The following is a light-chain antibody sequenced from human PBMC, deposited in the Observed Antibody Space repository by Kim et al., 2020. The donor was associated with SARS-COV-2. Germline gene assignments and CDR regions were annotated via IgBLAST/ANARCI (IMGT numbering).Light chain of an antibody. Sequence: ASIGETVTITCRASQSISTWLAWYQQKPGRAPKLLIHKTSSLEPGVSSRFSGSGSGTEFTLTISSLQPDDFATYFCQRYNTSPWTFGQGTKVDIK. J-gene: IGKJ1*01. CDR2: KTS. CDR1: QSISTW. CDR3: QRYNTSPWT. V-gene: IGKV1-5*03.